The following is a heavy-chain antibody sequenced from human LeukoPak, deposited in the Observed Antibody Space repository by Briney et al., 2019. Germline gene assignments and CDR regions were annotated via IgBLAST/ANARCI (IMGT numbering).Heavy chain of an antibody. D-gene: IGHD3-22*01. J-gene: IGHJ4*02. V-gene: IGHV1-46*01. Sequence: GASVKVSCKASGYTFTSYYMHWVRQAPGQGLEWMGIINPSGGSTSYAQKFRGRVTMTRDTSTSTVYMELSSLRSEDTAVYYCARDGYYDSSGYYYTDLDYWGQGTLVTVSS. CDR1: GYTFTSYY. CDR2: INPSGGST. CDR3: ARDGYYDSSGYYYTDLDY.